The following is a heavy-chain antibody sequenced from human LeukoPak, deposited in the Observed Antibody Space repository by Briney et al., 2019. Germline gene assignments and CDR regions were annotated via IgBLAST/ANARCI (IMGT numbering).Heavy chain of an antibody. J-gene: IGHJ6*02. Sequence: SETLSLTCTVSGGSISTYYWGWIRQPAGKGLEWIGRIYSSGSTSYNPSLKSRVTMSVDTSKNQFSLKLSSATAADTAVYYCARDPMGYYYGSGRPYYYGMDVWGQGTTVTVSS. CDR3: ARDPMGYYYGSGRPYYYGMDV. CDR2: IYSSGST. V-gene: IGHV4-4*07. CDR1: GGSISTYY. D-gene: IGHD3-10*01.